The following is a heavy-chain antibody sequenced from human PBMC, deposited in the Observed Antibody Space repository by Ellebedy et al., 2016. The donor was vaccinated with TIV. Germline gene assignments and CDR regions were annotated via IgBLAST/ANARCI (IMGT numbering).Heavy chain of an antibody. CDR1: GLPLDHCN. CDR3: ARSRGEGGLLSFFDL. J-gene: IGHJ4*02. V-gene: IGHV3-21*01. D-gene: IGHD2/OR15-2a*01. Sequence: GGSLRLSCTASGLPLDHCNMNWVRQAQGKGLEWVASISGNLQYISYTASVKGRFTISRDNAKNSLCLPMDSLRAEDTALYYCARSRGEGGLLSFFDLWGQGTLATVST. CDR2: ISGNLQYI.